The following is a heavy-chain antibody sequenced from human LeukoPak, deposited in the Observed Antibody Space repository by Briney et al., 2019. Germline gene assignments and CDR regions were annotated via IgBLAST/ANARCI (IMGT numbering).Heavy chain of an antibody. CDR3: ATLNCSSTSCYPDY. Sequence: SETLSLTCAVYGGSFSGYYWSWIRQPPGKGLEWIGEINHRGSTNYNPSLKSRVTISVDTSKNQFSLKLSSVTAADTAVYYCATLNCSSTSCYPDYWGQGTLVTVSS. J-gene: IGHJ4*02. CDR1: GGSFSGYY. D-gene: IGHD2-2*01. CDR2: INHRGST. V-gene: IGHV4-34*01.